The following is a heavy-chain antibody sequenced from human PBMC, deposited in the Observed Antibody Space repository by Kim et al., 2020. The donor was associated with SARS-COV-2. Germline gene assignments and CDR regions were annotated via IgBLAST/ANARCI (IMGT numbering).Heavy chain of an antibody. V-gene: IGHV3-21*01. Sequence: GGSLRLSCAASGFSFSSYSVNWVRQAPGTGLEWVSSISSSTSFKYYADSVKGRFTISRDNAKNSVYLQMNSLRAEDTAVYYCARVGAEAGLGFDYWGQGTLVTVSS. J-gene: IGHJ4*02. CDR3: ARVGAEAGLGFDY. D-gene: IGHD6-19*01. CDR2: ISSSTSFK. CDR1: GFSFSSYS.